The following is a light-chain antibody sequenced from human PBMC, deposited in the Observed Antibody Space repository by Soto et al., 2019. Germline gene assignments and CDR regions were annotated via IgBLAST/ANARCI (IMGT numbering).Light chain of an antibody. J-gene: IGLJ1*01. CDR2: EVS. Sequence: QSALTQPASVSGSPGQSITISCTGTSSDVGGYNYVSWYQQHPGKAPKLMIYEVSNRPSGVSNRFSGSKSGNTASLTISGLQAEDEADYYCSSYTSSSIAYLFGTGTKVTVL. V-gene: IGLV2-14*01. CDR3: SSYTSSSIAYL. CDR1: SSDVGGYNY.